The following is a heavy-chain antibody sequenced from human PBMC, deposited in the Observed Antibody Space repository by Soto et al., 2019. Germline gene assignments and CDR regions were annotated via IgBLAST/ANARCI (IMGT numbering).Heavy chain of an antibody. Sequence: EVQLVESGGGLVKPGGSLRLSCAASGFDFSKAWMSWVRQAPGKGLEWVGRLMSKTDGGTTVYAAPVKGRFTISRDDSKNTLYLQMSSLNTEDTAVYYCAAGTGRTDLDHWGQGTLVTVSS. V-gene: IGHV3-15*01. CDR3: AAGTGRTDLDH. CDR2: LMSKTDGGTT. J-gene: IGHJ4*02. CDR1: GFDFSKAW. D-gene: IGHD2-2*01.